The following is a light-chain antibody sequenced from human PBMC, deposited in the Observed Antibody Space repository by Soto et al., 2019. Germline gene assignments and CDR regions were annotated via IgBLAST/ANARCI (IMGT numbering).Light chain of an antibody. V-gene: IGKV1-5*03. J-gene: IGKJ1*01. CDR2: KAS. Sequence: DIQMTQSPSTLSASVGDRVTITCRASQSISSWLAWYQQKPGKAPKLLIYKASSLESGVPSRFSGSGSGTEFTLTISSLQPDDFATYYCQQYNSDSRTFGQGTELDIK. CDR1: QSISSW. CDR3: QQYNSDSRT.